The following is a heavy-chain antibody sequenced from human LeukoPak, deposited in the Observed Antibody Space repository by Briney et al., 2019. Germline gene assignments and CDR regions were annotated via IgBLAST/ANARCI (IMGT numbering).Heavy chain of an antibody. CDR1: GFTFSSYA. CDR2: ISYDGSNK. Sequence: GGSLRLSCAASGFTFSSYAMHWVRQAPGKGLEWVAVISYDGSNKYYADSVKGRFTISRDNSKNTLYLRMNSLRAEDTAVYYCAREEGYGDYTDAFDIWGQGTMVTVSS. J-gene: IGHJ3*02. D-gene: IGHD4-17*01. CDR3: AREEGYGDYTDAFDI. V-gene: IGHV3-30-3*01.